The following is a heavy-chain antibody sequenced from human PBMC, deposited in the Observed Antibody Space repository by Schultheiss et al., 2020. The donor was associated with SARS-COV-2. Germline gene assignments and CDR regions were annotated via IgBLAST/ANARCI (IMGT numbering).Heavy chain of an antibody. D-gene: IGHD1-26*01. J-gene: IGHJ4*02. CDR1: GGSFSGYY. CDR3: ARDRVGATLLFDY. V-gene: IGHV4-34*01. CDR2: INHRGST. Sequence: SETLSLTCAVYGGSFSGYYWSWIRQPPGKGLEWIGEINHRGSTNYNPSLKSRLTISVDTSKNQFSLKLSSVTAADTAVYYCARDRVGATLLFDYWGQGTLVTVSS.